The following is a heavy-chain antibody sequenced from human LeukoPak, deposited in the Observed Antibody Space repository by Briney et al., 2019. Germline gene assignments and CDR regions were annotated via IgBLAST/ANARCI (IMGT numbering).Heavy chain of an antibody. CDR2: INHSGST. D-gene: IGHD1-1*01. Sequence: SETLSLTCAVYGGSFSHYYWSWIRQPPGKGLEWIGEINHSGSTNYNPSLKSRVTISVDTSKNQFSLKQSSVTAADTAVYYCASSSNQLTRGVYWGQGTLVTVSS. CDR1: GGSFSHYY. V-gene: IGHV4-34*01. J-gene: IGHJ4*02. CDR3: ASSSNQLTRGVY.